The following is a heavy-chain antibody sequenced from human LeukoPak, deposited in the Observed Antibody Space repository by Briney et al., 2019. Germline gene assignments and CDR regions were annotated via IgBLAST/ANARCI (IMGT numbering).Heavy chain of an antibody. V-gene: IGHV4-34*01. J-gene: IGHJ4*02. CDR3: ARVFPTLSGSSAIDY. Sequence: SETLSLTCAVYGGSFSGYYWSWIRQPPGKGPEWIGEINHSGSTNYNPSLKSRVTISVDTSKNQFSLKLSSVTAADTAVYYCARVFPTLSGSSAIDYWGQGTLVTVSS. CDR2: INHSGST. D-gene: IGHD1-26*01. CDR1: GGSFSGYY.